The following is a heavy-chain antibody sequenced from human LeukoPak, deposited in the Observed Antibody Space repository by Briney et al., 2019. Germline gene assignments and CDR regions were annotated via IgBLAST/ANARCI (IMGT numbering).Heavy chain of an antibody. D-gene: IGHD2-2*01. CDR2: VYYSGTT. Sequence: SETLSLTCSVSGGSISSSGYYWGWVRQPPGKGLEWIGSVYYSGTTYYNPSLKSRVTISVDTSKNQFSLRLSSVTAADTAVYYCAREYSSSRYDYWGQGTLVSVSS. V-gene: IGHV4-39*07. J-gene: IGHJ4*02. CDR1: GGSISSSGYY. CDR3: AREYSSSRYDY.